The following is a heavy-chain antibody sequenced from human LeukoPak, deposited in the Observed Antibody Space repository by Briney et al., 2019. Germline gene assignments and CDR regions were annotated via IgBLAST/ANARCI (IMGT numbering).Heavy chain of an antibody. CDR2: ISYDGSNK. CDR3: ARDRIAAAKGRDAFDI. Sequence: PGGSLRLSCAASGFTFSSYGMHWVRQAPGKGLEWVAVISYDGSNKYYADSVKGRFTISRDNSKNTLYLQMNSLRAEDTAVYYCARDRIAAAKGRDAFDIWGQGTMVTVSS. V-gene: IGHV3-30*03. CDR1: GFTFSSYG. D-gene: IGHD6-13*01. J-gene: IGHJ3*02.